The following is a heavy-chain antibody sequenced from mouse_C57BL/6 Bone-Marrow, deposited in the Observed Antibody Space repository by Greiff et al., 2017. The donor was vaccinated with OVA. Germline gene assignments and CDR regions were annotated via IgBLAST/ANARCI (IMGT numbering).Heavy chain of an antibody. D-gene: IGHD2-1*01. Sequence: QVQLQQPGAELVMPGASVKLSCKASGYTFTSYWMHWVKQRPGQGLEWIGEIDPSDSYTNYNQKFKGKSTLTVDKSSSIAYMQLSSLTSEDSAVYYCARLYGNYLYYFDYWGQGTTLTVSS. V-gene: IGHV1-69*01. J-gene: IGHJ2*01. CDR3: ARLYGNYLYYFDY. CDR2: IDPSDSYT. CDR1: GYTFTSYW.